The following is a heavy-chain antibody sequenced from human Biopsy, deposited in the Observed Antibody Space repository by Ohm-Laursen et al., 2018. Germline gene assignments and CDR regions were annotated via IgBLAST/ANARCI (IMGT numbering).Heavy chain of an antibody. J-gene: IGHJ4*02. V-gene: IGHV4-39*01. CDR3: ARHSLDDFWSGAHYYFDY. D-gene: IGHD3-3*01. CDR2: VYYSGST. CDR1: GDSISTSTTYY. Sequence: GTLSLTCTVSGDSISTSTTYYWAWLRQPPGKGLEWIGHVYYSGSTFYNSSLESRVTVSVDRSKNQFHLRLTSMSASDTAVYYCARHSLDDFWSGAHYYFDYWGLGTLVTVSS.